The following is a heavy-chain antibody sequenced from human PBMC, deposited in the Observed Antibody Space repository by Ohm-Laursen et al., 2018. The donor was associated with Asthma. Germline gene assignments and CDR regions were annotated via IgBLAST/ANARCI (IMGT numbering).Heavy chain of an antibody. CDR1: GATFSSSS. V-gene: IGHV1-69*01. CDR2: IIPIFGTA. Sequence: GSSVKVSCKVSGATFSSSSINWVRQAPGQGLEWMGGIIPIFGTANYAQKFQGRVTITADESTSTAYMELSSLRSEDTAVYYCAREITMVRGVTPPDDYYYGMDVWGQGTTVTVSS. CDR3: AREITMVRGVTPPDDYYYGMDV. J-gene: IGHJ6*02. D-gene: IGHD3-10*01.